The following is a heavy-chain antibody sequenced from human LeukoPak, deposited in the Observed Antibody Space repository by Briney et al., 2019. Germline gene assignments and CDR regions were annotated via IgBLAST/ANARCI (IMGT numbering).Heavy chain of an antibody. CDR1: GYTFTSYD. V-gene: IGHV1-8*01. D-gene: IGHD2-8*01. Sequence: ASVKVSCKASGYTFTSYDINWVRQATGRGLEWMGWMNPNSGNTGYAQKFQGRVTMTRNTSISTAYMELSSLRSEDTAVYYCARGRVYSRGAFDIWGQGTMVTVSS. J-gene: IGHJ3*02. CDR3: ARGRVYSRGAFDI. CDR2: MNPNSGNT.